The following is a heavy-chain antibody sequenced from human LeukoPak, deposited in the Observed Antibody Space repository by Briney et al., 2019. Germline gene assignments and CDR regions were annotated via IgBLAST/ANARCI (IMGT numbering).Heavy chain of an antibody. Sequence: GASVKVSCKASGYTFTGYYMHWVRQAPGQGLEWMGWINPNSGGTNYAQKFQGRVTMTRDTSISTAYMELSRLRSDDTAVYYCASITDGTRPGKYYFDYWGQGTLVTVSS. CDR3: ASITDGTRPGKYYFDY. CDR2: INPNSGGT. V-gene: IGHV1-2*02. J-gene: IGHJ4*02. CDR1: GYTFTGYY. D-gene: IGHD1/OR15-1a*01.